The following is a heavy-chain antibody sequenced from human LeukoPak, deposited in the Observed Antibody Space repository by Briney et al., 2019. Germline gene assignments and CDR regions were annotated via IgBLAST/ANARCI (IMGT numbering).Heavy chain of an antibody. CDR1: GFTFDDYA. V-gene: IGHV3-43D*03. D-gene: IGHD1-26*01. CDR3: AKDRFSGSYYDEVGFDY. J-gene: IGHJ4*02. Sequence: GGSLRLSCAASGFTFDDYAMHWVRQAPGKGLEWVSLISWDGGSTYYADSVKGRFTISRDNSKNSLYLQMNSLRAEDTALYYCAKDRFSGSYYDEVGFDYWGQGTLVTVFS. CDR2: ISWDGGST.